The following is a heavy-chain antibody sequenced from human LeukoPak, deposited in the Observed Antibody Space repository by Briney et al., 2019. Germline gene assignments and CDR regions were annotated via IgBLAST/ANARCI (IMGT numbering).Heavy chain of an antibody. CDR3: ARIGYSSSSFDF. J-gene: IGHJ4*02. D-gene: IGHD6-6*01. V-gene: IGHV3-7*05. CDR2: IKQDGSVE. CDR1: GFTFSRYC. Sequence: GGSLRLSCAASGFTFSRYCMSWVRQAPGKGLEWVANIKQDGSVEYYVVSVKGRFTISRDNAKESLYLQMNSLRAEDTAVYYCARIGYSSSSFDFWGQGTLVTVSS.